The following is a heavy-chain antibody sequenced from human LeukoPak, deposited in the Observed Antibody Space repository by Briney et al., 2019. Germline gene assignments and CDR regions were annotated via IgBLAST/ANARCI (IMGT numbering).Heavy chain of an antibody. J-gene: IGHJ4*02. CDR1: GASINSGGYS. D-gene: IGHD4-17*01. CDR2: IYYSENT. V-gene: IGHV4-30-4*07. Sequence: PSETLSLTCAVSGASINSGGYSWSWIRQPPGKGLEWIGYIYYSENTYYNPSLKSRVTISVDTSKNQFSLKLSSVTAADTAVYYCARVLGTYGDFDYWGQGTLVTVSS. CDR3: ARVLGTYGDFDY.